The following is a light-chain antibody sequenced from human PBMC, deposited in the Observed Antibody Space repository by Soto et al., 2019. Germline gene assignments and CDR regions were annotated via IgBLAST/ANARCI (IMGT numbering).Light chain of an antibody. V-gene: IGKV3-20*01. J-gene: IGKJ3*01. Sequence: EIVLTQSPGTLSLSPGERATLSCRASQSVSSSYLAWYQQKPGQAPRLLIYGASSRASGIPDRFSGSGSGTDFTLTISSLEPENGAVYYCQQYGSSPLCTFGPGAKVDIK. CDR2: GAS. CDR1: QSVSSSY. CDR3: QQYGSSPLCT.